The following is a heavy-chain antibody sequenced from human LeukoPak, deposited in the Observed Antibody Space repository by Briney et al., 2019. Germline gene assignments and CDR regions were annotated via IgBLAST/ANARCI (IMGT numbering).Heavy chain of an antibody. CDR1: GGSISSYF. V-gene: IGHV4-4*07. J-gene: IGHJ5*02. Sequence: SSETLSLTCTVSGGSISSYFWTWIRQPAGKGLEWIGRIYTSGSTNYNPSLKSRVTMSVDTSKNQFSLKLSSVTAADTAVYYCARDLPRFPWVVPAAMGGDWFDPWGQGTLVTVSS. CDR3: ARDLPRFPWVVPAAMGGDWFDP. D-gene: IGHD2-2*01. CDR2: IYTSGST.